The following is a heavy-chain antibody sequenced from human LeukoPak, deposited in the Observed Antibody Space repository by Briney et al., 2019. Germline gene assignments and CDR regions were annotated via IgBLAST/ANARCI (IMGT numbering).Heavy chain of an antibody. CDR2: IYYTGNT. V-gene: IGHV4-59*08. CDR1: GGSFSGYY. CDR3: ATGGDRRKVGY. J-gene: IGHJ4*02. Sequence: SETLSLTCAVYGGSFSGYYWSWIRQPPGKGLEWIGYIYYTGNTNYNPSLKSRVTLSLDTSKNHFSLKLTSVTAADTAVYYCATGGDRRKVGYWGQGTLVTVSS. D-gene: IGHD2-21*02.